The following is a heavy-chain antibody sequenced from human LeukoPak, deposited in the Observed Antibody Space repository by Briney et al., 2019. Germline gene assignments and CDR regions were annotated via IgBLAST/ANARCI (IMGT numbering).Heavy chain of an antibody. D-gene: IGHD6-19*01. V-gene: IGHV3-23*01. CDR1: GFTFSTYA. CDR2: IRPDGDRT. J-gene: IGHJ4*02. CDR3: AREQSGTRGWYTVDY. Sequence: GGSLRLSCAASGFTFSTYAITWVRQGPGKGLKGSPAIRPDGDRTYYANSVRGRFTISRDNSKDTVYPQINGLRVEDTAVYYCAREQSGTRGWYTVDYWGQGTLVTVSS.